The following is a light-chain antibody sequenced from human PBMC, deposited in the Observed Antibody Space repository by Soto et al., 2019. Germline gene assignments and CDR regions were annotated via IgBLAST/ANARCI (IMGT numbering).Light chain of an antibody. Sequence: SALTQPDSVSGSPGQSITISCTGTSSDFGNYNLVSWYQQHPGKVPKLILFEVNKRPSGVSGRFSGSKSGNTASLTISGLQAEDEDDYYCCSFTSSNTHVFGTGTKLTVL. J-gene: IGLJ1*01. CDR3: CSFTSSNTHV. CDR2: EVN. CDR1: SSDFGNYNL. V-gene: IGLV2-23*02.